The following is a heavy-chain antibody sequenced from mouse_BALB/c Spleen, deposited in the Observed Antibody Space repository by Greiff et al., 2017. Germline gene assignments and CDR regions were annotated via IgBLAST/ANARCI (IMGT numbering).Heavy chain of an antibody. J-gene: IGHJ3*01. CDR1: GFTFTDYY. CDR2: IRNKANGYTT. V-gene: IGHV7-3*02. CDR3: ARDSSGYRFAY. D-gene: IGHD3-1*01. Sequence: DVKLVESGGGLVQPGGSLRLSCATSGFTFTDYYMSWVRQPPGKALEWLGFIRNKANGYTTEYSASVKGRFTISRDNSQSILYLQMNTLRAEDSATYSCARDSSGYRFAYWGQGTLVTVSA.